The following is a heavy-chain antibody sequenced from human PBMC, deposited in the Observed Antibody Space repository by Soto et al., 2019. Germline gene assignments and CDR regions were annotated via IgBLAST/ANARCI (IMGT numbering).Heavy chain of an antibody. Sequence: QVHLVQSGAEVKQPGASVRLSCKASGYVFTDYYVHWVRQAPGQGLAWMGIINPSGGSTTYAQRFQGRVTMTRDTSTTTVYMELSSLASEDGAVYYCARETWRSAFDIWGQGTVVTVSS. CDR2: INPSGGST. J-gene: IGHJ3*02. V-gene: IGHV1-46*01. CDR3: ARETWRSAFDI. D-gene: IGHD3-3*01. CDR1: GYVFTDYY.